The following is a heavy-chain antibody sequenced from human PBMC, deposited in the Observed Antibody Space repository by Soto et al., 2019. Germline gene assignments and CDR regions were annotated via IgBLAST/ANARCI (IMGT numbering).Heavy chain of an antibody. J-gene: IGHJ4*02. CDR1: GFTVSSSQ. D-gene: IGHD1-1*01. CDR3: VRGDNWNDEASDY. V-gene: IGHV3-53*01. Sequence: PGGSLRLSCAASGFTVSSSQMTWVRLAPGKALEWVSVVFIGGTTQYAVSVKGRFTISRDYSKNTVYLQMNSLRAEDTAVYYCVRGDNWNDEASDYWGQGTLVTVSS. CDR2: VFIGGTT.